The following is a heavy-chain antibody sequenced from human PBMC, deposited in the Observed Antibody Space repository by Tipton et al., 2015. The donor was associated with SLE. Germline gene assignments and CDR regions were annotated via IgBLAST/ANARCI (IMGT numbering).Heavy chain of an antibody. CDR2: IFYTGTT. J-gene: IGHJ4*02. D-gene: IGHD3-10*01. CDR3: ARGRSYYYGSGSYFRLDY. Sequence: LRLSCAVSGASITYYYWSWIRQSPGKGLEWIGHIFYTGTTNYNPSLKSRLTISVDTSKNQFSLKLSSVTAADTAVYYCARGRSYYYGSGSYFRLDYWGQGTLVTVSS. CDR1: GASITYYY. V-gene: IGHV4-59*01.